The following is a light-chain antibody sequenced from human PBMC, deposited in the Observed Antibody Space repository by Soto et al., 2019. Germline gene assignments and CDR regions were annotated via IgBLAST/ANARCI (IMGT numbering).Light chain of an antibody. CDR3: QQYNNWPPT. V-gene: IGKV3-15*01. Sequence: EIVMTQSPATLSVSPGERATLSCRASQSVSSNLARYQQKPGQAPRLLINGASTRATDIPARFSGSGSGTELTLTISSLQSEDFAVYYCQQYNNWPPTFGQGTKREIK. CDR2: GAS. CDR1: QSVSSN. J-gene: IGKJ2*01.